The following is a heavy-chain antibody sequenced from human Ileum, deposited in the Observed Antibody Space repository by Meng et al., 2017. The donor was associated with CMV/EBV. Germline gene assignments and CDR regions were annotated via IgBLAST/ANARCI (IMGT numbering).Heavy chain of an antibody. CDR2: TDDRSKWYN. J-gene: IGHJ4*02. D-gene: IGHD2-2*01. CDR1: RDSVARNSAA. Sequence: ISRDSVARNSAARKWIRQSPSRGLEWLGRTDDRSKWYNDYAVSVKSRITINPDTSKNQFSLQLNSVTPEDTAVYYCARSRGGYVVYWGQGTLVTVSS. V-gene: IGHV6-1*01. CDR3: ARSRGGYVVY.